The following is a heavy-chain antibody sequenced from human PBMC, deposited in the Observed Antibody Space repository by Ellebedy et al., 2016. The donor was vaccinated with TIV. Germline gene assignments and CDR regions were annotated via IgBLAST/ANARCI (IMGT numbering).Heavy chain of an antibody. CDR1: GYTFTGYY. CDR2: MNPNSGDT. V-gene: IGHV1-8*02. CDR3: ARRMAGYCSSTSCLRYYFDY. Sequence: ASVKVSXXASGYTFTGYYMHWVRQAPGQGLEWMGWMNPNSGDTGYAQRFQGRVTMTRNTSISTAYMELYSLRSDDTAVYYCARRMAGYCSSTSCLRYYFDYWGQGTLVPVSS. J-gene: IGHJ4*02. D-gene: IGHD2-2*03.